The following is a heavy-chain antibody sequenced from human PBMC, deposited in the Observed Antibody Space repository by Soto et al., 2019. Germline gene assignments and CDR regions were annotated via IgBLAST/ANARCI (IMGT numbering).Heavy chain of an antibody. D-gene: IGHD2-8*01. CDR1: GFTLRSHR. CDR2: IDTDGGGT. CDR3: ATVFNL. J-gene: IGHJ5*02. V-gene: IGHV3-74*01. Sequence: EVQLVESGGGLVQPGGSLRVSCAASGFTLRSHRIHWVRQVPGKGLEWVSRIDTDGGGTSYADSVKGRFTISTDNAKNTVKLQMKGLRGEDTAVYYCATVFNLWGQGTLVTVSS.